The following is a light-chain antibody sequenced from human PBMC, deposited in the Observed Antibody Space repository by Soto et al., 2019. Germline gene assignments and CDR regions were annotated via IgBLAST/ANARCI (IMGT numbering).Light chain of an antibody. CDR2: DVS. J-gene: IGKJ1*01. CDR1: QSVSSK. CDR3: QQRSNWPRT. V-gene: IGKV3-11*01. Sequence: EIVLTQSPATLSLSPGERATLSCRASQSVSSKLAWYQQKPGQAPRLLIYDVSNRATDIPARFSGSGSGTDFTLTISSLEPEDLAVYYCQQRSNWPRTFGQGTKVDIK.